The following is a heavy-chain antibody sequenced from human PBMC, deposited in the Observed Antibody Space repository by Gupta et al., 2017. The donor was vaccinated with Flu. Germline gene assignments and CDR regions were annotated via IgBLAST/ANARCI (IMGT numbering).Heavy chain of an antibody. J-gene: IGHJ4*02. D-gene: IGHD3-3*01. V-gene: IGHV3-23*01. Sequence: VRQAPGKGLEWVSAISGSGNTFYADSVKGRFTISRDNSMNTLYLQMSSLRAEDTAIYFCAKATDFWSGYYTGGHYFDYWGQGTLVTVSS. CDR3: AKATDFWSGYYTGGHYFDY. CDR2: ISGSGNT.